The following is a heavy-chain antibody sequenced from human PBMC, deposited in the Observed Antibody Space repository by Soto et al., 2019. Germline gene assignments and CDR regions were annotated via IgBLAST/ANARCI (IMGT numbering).Heavy chain of an antibody. CDR3: VKERYCSSTSCYARPFDP. CDR1: GFTFSSYA. D-gene: IGHD2-2*01. CDR2: ISSNGGST. V-gene: IGHV3-64D*06. Sequence: GGSLRLSCSASGFTFSSYAMHWVRQAPGKGLEYVSAISSNGGSTYYADSVKGRFTISRDNSKNTLYLKMSSLRAEDTAVYYCVKERYCSSTSCYARPFDPWGQGTLVTVSS. J-gene: IGHJ5*02.